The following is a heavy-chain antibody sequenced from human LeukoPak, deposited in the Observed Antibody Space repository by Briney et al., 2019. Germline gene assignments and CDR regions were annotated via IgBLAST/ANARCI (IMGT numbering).Heavy chain of an antibody. CDR3: ARAVSYYDFWSGYYRTYYFDY. D-gene: IGHD3-3*01. CDR1: GGSISRYY. J-gene: IGHJ4*02. Sequence: PSETLSLTCTVSGGSISRYYWSWIRQPAGKGLEWIGRIYTSGSTNYNPSLKSRVTMSVDTSKNQFSLKLSSVTAAGTAVYYCARAVSYYDFWSGYYRTYYFDYWGQGTLVTVSS. CDR2: IYTSGST. V-gene: IGHV4-4*07.